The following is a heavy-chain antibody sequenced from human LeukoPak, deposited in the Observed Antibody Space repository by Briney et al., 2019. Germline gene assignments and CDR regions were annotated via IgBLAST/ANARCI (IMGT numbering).Heavy chain of an antibody. Sequence: PGGSLRLSCTASGFTFSSYAMSWVRQAPGKGLEWVSTISGSGGSTYYADSVKGRFTISRDNSKNTLYLQMNSLRAEDTAVYYCARLWGAMVQTRGDYWGQGTLVTVSS. V-gene: IGHV3-23*01. CDR2: ISGSGGST. D-gene: IGHD5-18*01. CDR1: GFTFSSYA. CDR3: ARLWGAMVQTRGDY. J-gene: IGHJ4*02.